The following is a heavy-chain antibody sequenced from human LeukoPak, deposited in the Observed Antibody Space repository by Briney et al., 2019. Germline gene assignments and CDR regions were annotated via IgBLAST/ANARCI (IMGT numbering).Heavy chain of an antibody. CDR3: VKDHEYSYDY. CDR1: GCIFNKYA. Sequence: PGGSLRLSCSASGCIFNKYAMHWVRQAPGKGLEFVSTISINGDNTYYADSVKGRFTIFRDNSKNTLYLQMRSLRVEDTAVYYCVKDHEYSYDYWGRGTLVTVSS. V-gene: IGHV3-64D*06. J-gene: IGHJ4*02. CDR2: ISINGDNT. D-gene: IGHD4-11*01.